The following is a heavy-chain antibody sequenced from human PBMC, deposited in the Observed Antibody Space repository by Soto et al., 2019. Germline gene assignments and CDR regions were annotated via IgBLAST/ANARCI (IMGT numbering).Heavy chain of an antibody. V-gene: IGHV3-33*01. CDR3: ARDGGRLEPFLNY. J-gene: IGHJ4*02. CDR2: IWYDGSNK. D-gene: IGHD1-1*01. Sequence: GGSLRLSCAASGFTFSSYGMHWVRQAPGKGLEWVAVIWYDGSNKYYADSVKGRFTISRDNSKNTLYLQMNSLRAEDTAVYYCARDGGRLEPFLNYWGQGTLVTVSS. CDR1: GFTFSSYG.